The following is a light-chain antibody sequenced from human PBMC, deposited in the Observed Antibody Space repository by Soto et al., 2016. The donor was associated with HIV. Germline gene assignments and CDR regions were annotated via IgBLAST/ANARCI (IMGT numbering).Light chain of an antibody. CDR2: DDD. CDR3: QVWDGDRDHVV. CDR1: KIGNKL. J-gene: IGLJ2*01. Sequence: SYELTQPPSVSVAPGETATITCGGYKIGNKLVHWYRQRPGQAPVLAIYDDDDRPSGIPERFSGSNSGSTATLTINTVEAGDEADYYCQVWDGDRDHVVFGGGTKLERP. V-gene: IGLV3-21*04.